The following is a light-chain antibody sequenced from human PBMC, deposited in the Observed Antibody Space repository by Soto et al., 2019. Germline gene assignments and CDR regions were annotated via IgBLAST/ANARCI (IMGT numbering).Light chain of an antibody. Sequence: QSALTQPASVSGSPGQSITISCTGTSSDVGGYNFVSWYQHHPGKAPKLIIYDVNNRPSGVTNRFTGSKSGKTASLTISGLQAEDEADYYCTSYTTSSTYVFGTGTKVTVL. V-gene: IGLV2-14*03. J-gene: IGLJ1*01. CDR2: DVN. CDR3: TSYTTSSTYV. CDR1: SSDVGGYNF.